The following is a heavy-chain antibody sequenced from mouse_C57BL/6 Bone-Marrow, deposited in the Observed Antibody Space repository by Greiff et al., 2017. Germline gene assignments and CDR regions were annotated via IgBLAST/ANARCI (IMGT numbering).Heavy chain of an antibody. J-gene: IGHJ2*01. CDR1: GFNIKDDY. D-gene: IGHD2-5*01. V-gene: IGHV14-4*01. CDR3: TIHSNPYY. Sequence: EVKLQQSGAELVRPGASVKLSCTASGFNIKDDYMHWVKQRPEQGLEWIGWIDPENGDTEYASKFQGKATITADTSSNTAYLQLSGLTSEDTAVYYCTIHSNPYYWGQGTTLTVSS. CDR2: IDPENGDT.